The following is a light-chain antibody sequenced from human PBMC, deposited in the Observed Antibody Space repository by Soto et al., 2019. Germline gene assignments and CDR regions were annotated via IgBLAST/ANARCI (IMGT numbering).Light chain of an antibody. CDR3: QSYDSRLRVV. CDR1: SSNIGAGYD. Sequence: QSVLTQPPSVSGAPGQRVTISCTGSSSNIGAGYDVHWYLQLPGTAPQLLIYGNINRPSGIPDRFSGSKSGTSASLAITGLQTEDEADYYCQSYDSRLRVVFGGGTQLTVL. CDR2: GNI. V-gene: IGLV1-40*01. J-gene: IGLJ2*01.